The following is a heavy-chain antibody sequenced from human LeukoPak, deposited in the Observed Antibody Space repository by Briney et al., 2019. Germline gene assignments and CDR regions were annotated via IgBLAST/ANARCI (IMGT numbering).Heavy chain of an antibody. CDR1: GYTFTGYY. D-gene: IGHD3-22*01. CDR2: INPSGGST. V-gene: IGHV1-46*01. J-gene: IGHJ3*02. CDR3: ARDCPCYYYDSSGSTKGAFDI. Sequence: GASVKVSCKASGYTFTGYYMHWVRQAPGQGLEWMGRINPSGGSTSYAQKFQGRVTMTRDTSTSTVYMELSSLRSEDTAVYYCARDCPCYYYDSSGSTKGAFDIWGQGTMVTVSS.